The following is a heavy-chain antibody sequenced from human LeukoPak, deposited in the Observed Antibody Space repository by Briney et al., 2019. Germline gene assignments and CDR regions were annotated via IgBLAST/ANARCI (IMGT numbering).Heavy chain of an antibody. D-gene: IGHD6-13*01. CDR1: GGSFSGYY. CDR3: ARGRADSSSWYYYYYYMDV. V-gene: IGHV4-34*01. CDR2: INHSGST. Sequence: SETLSLTCAVYGGSFSGYYWSWLRQPPGKGLEWIGEINHSGSTNYNPSLKSRVTISVDTSKNQFSLKLSSVTAADTAVYYCARGRADSSSWYYYYYYMDVWGKGTTVTVSS. J-gene: IGHJ6*03.